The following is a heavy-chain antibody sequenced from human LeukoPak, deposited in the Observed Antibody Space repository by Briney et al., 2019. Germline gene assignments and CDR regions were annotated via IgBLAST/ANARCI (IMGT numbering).Heavy chain of an antibody. CDR3: ARQQYCSGGSCYLGAFDY. Sequence: SETLSLTCTVSGGSISSYYWSWIRQPPGKGLEWIGYIYYRGSTNYNPSLKSRVTISVDTSKNQFSLKLSSVTAADTAVYYCARQQYCSGGSCYLGAFDYWGQGTLVTVSS. J-gene: IGHJ4*02. CDR2: IYYRGST. D-gene: IGHD2-15*01. CDR1: GGSISSYY. V-gene: IGHV4-59*08.